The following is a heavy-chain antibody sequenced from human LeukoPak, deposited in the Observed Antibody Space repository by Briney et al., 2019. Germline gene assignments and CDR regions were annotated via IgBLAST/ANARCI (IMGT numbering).Heavy chain of an antibody. CDR2: ISSSSSTI. Sequence: QPGGSLRLSCAASGFTFSSYSMNWVRQAPGKGLEWVSYISSSSSTIYYADSVKGRFTISRDNAKNSLYLQMNSLRAEDTAVYYCATLSSWYFTPRENDYWGQGTLVTVSS. J-gene: IGHJ4*02. CDR3: ATLSSWYFTPRENDY. CDR1: GFTFSSYS. D-gene: IGHD6-13*01. V-gene: IGHV3-48*01.